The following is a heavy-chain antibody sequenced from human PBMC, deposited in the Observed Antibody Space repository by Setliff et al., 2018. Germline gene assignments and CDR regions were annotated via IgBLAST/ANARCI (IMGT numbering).Heavy chain of an antibody. D-gene: IGHD6-19*01. V-gene: IGHV3-30-3*01. Sequence: PGGSLRLSCAASGFTFSAYGVHWVRHAPGKGLEWVAVISYDGNNKYYADSVKGRFTISRDTSKNTLYLQMDSLRTEDTAVYYCAKSSVASTFYYFYYMDVWGKGTTVTVSS. J-gene: IGHJ6*03. CDR3: AKSSVASTFYYFYYMDV. CDR2: ISYDGNNK. CDR1: GFTFSAYG.